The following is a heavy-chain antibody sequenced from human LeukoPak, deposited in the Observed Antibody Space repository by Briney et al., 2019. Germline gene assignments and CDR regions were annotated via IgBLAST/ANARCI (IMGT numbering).Heavy chain of an antibody. CDR1: GGSISSSSYY. V-gene: IGHV4-39*01. J-gene: IGHJ5*02. D-gene: IGHD2-2*01. CDR2: IYYSGST. CDR3: ARQAIVVVTTSPFFDP. Sequence: SETLSLTCTVSGGSISSSSYYWGWIRQPPGTGLEWIGSIYYSGSTNYNPSLKRRVTMSVDTSKNQLSLKLSSVTAADTAVYHCARQAIVVVTTSPFFDPWGQGTLVTVSS.